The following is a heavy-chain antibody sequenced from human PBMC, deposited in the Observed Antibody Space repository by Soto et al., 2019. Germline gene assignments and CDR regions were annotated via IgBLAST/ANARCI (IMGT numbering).Heavy chain of an antibody. Sequence: GASVKVSCKASGYTFTSYGISWVRQAPGQGLEWMGWISAYNGNTNYAQKLQGRVTMTTDTSTSTAYMELRSLRSDDTAVYYCARGRDIVVVVAGDIFDYWGQGTLVTVSS. V-gene: IGHV1-18*01. J-gene: IGHJ4*02. CDR3: ARGRDIVVVVAGDIFDY. CDR2: ISAYNGNT. D-gene: IGHD2-15*01. CDR1: GYTFTSYG.